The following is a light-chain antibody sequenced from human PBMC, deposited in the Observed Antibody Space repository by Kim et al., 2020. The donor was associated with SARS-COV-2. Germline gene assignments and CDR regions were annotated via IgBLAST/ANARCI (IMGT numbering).Light chain of an antibody. CDR1: QSVSSY. Sequence: PEERATLSCRASQSVSSYLEWYQHKPGQAPSLLIYDASNRATGIPARFSGSGSGTDFTLTISSLEPEDFAVYYCQQRGDWPLTFGGGTKVDIK. CDR2: DAS. CDR3: QQRGDWPLT. V-gene: IGKV3-11*01. J-gene: IGKJ4*01.